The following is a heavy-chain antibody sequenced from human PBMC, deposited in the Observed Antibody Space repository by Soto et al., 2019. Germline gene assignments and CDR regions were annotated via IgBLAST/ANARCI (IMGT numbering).Heavy chain of an antibody. CDR3: TTDAKLWFGESNQKYNWFDP. J-gene: IGHJ5*02. V-gene: IGHV3-15*07. D-gene: IGHD3-10*01. Sequence: GGSLRLSCAASGFTFSNAWMNWVRQAPGKGLEWVGRIKSKTDGGTTDYAAPVKGRFTISRDDSKNTLYLQMNSLKTEDTAVYYCTTDAKLWFGESNQKYNWFDPWGQGTLVTVSS. CDR2: IKSKTDGGTT. CDR1: GFTFSNAW.